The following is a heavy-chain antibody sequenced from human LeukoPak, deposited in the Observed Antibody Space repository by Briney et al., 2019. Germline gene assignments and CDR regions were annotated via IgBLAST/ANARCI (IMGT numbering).Heavy chain of an antibody. CDR2: ISGSGGST. D-gene: IGHD2-15*01. Sequence: GGSLRLSCAASGFTFSSYAMSWVRQAPGKGLEWASAISGSGGSTYYADSVKGRFTISRDNSKNTLYLQMNSLRAEDTAVYYCAKDLKRSGGSCFDYWGQGTLVTVSS. V-gene: IGHV3-23*01. J-gene: IGHJ4*02. CDR3: AKDLKRSGGSCFDY. CDR1: GFTFSSYA.